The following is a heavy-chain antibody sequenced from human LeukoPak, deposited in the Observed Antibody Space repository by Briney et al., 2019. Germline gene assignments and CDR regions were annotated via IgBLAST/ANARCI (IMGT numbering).Heavy chain of an antibody. D-gene: IGHD1-7*01. CDR2: ISSSSTTI. CDR3: AREPHGNYHTPGDY. CDR1: GFTFSSYS. Sequence: GGSLRLSCAASGFTFSSYSINWVRQAAGKGLEWLSYISSSSTTIYYADSVKDRFTISRDNAKNALFLQMNSLRSEDTAVYYCAREPHGNYHTPGDYWGQGTLVTVSS. V-gene: IGHV3-48*04. J-gene: IGHJ4*02.